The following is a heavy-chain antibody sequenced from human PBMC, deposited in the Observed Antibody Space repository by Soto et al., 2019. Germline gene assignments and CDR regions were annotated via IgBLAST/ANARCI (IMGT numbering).Heavy chain of an antibody. J-gene: IGHJ6*02. CDR2: ISAYNGNT. CDR1: GYTFTSYG. V-gene: IGHV1-18*01. D-gene: IGHD3-9*01. CDR3: ARDSMISVLRSGYYDILTGPLMDV. Sequence: ASVKVSCKASGYTFTSYGISWVRQAPGQGLEWMGWISAYNGNTNYAQKLQGRVTMTTDTSTSTAYMELRSLRSDDTAVYYCARDSMISVLRSGYYDILTGPLMDVWGQGTTVTVSS.